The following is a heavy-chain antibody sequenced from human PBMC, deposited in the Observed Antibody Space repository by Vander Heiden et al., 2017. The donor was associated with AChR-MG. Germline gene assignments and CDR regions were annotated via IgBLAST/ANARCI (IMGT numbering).Heavy chain of an antibody. CDR2: ISSSSTRT. V-gene: IGHV3-23*01. J-gene: IGHJ6*02. CDR3: AKVLHQVVLYYFYGMDV. Sequence: EVQLLESGGGLVQPGGSLRLSCAASGFTFSPYAMSWVRQAPGKGLEWVSAISSSSTRTYYADSVKGRFTISRDNSKNTLYLQMNSMRDEDTAVYYCAKVLHQVVLYYFYGMDVWGQGTTVTVSS. CDR1: GFTFSPYA. D-gene: IGHD2-15*01.